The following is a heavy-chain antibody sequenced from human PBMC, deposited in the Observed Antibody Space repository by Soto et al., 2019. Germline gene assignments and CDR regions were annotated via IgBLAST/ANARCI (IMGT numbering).Heavy chain of an antibody. J-gene: IGHJ6*02. CDR3: ARSTGDPPFYYYYGMDV. CDR2: INSDGSST. V-gene: IGHV3-74*01. CDR1: GFTFSSCW. Sequence: QPGGSLRLSCAASGFTFSSCWMHWVRQAPGKGLVWVSRINSDGSSTSYADSVKGRFTISRDNAKNTLYLQMNGLRAEDTAVYYCARSTGDPPFYYYYGMDVWGQGTTVTVSS.